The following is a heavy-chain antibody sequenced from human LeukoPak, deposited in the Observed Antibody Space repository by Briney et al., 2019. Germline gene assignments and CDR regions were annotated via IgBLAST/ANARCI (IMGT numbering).Heavy chain of an antibody. J-gene: IGHJ3*02. CDR3: ARVKRAVTSTGEAFDI. CDR1: GYTFTNYA. Sequence: GASVKVSCTASGYTFTNYAMNWVRQAPGQGLEWMGWINTNTGNPTYAQGFTGRFVFSLDTSVSTAYLQISSLKAADTALYYCARVKRAVTSTGEAFDIWGLGTMVTVSS. V-gene: IGHV7-4-1*02. D-gene: IGHD6-19*01. CDR2: INTNTGNP.